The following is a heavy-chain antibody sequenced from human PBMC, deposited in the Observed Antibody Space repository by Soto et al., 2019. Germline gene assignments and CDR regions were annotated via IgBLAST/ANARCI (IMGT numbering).Heavy chain of an antibody. Sequence: GGSLRLSCAASGFAFSSYAMSWVRQAPGKGLEWVSTISETGGSTYYTDSVKGRFTISRDTSKNMLYLQMNSLRAEDTALYYCAKDARPSSWGQGTLVTVSS. J-gene: IGHJ5*02. CDR1: GFAFSSYA. CDR3: AKDARPSS. CDR2: ISETGGST. V-gene: IGHV3-23*01.